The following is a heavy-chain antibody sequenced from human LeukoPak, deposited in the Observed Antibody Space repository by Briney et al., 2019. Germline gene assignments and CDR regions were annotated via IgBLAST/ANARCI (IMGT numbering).Heavy chain of an antibody. D-gene: IGHD5-18*01. CDR1: GFTFSNYA. V-gene: IGHV3-23*01. CDR3: AKDQRKSYGLTYYFDY. CDR2: ISGSGAST. J-gene: IGHJ4*02. Sequence: PGGSLRLSCAASGFTFSNYAMNWVRQAPGKGLEWVSGISGSGASTYYADSVKGRFTISRDNSKNTLYLQMNSLRAEDRAVYYCAKDQRKSYGLTYYFDYWGQGTLVTASS.